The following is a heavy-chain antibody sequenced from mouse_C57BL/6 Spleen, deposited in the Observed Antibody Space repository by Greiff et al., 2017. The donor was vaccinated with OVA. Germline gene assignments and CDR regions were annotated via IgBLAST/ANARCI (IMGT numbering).Heavy chain of an antibody. Sequence: QVQLQQSGPELVKPGASVKISCTASGFAFSSSWMNWVKQRPGKGLEWIGRIYPGDGATNYNGKFKGKATLTADKSSSTAYMQLSSLTSEDSAVYYCAKANWDCDYWGQGTTLTVSS. V-gene: IGHV1-82*01. CDR3: AKANWDCDY. D-gene: IGHD4-1*01. CDR1: GFAFSSSW. J-gene: IGHJ2*01. CDR2: IYPGDGAT.